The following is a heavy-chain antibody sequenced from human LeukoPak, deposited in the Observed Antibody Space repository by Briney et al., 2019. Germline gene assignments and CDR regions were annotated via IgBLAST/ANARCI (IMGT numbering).Heavy chain of an antibody. Sequence: QTGGSLRLSCAASGFTFSSYGMHWVRQAPGKGLEWVAVISYDGSNKYYADSVKGRFTISRDNSKNTLYLQMKTLRAEDTAVYYCAKVGKSVGLSWWSGNNWFDPWGQGTLVTVSS. CDR2: ISYDGSNK. CDR1: GFTFSSYG. J-gene: IGHJ5*02. CDR3: AKVGKSVGLSWWSGNNWFDP. D-gene: IGHD1-26*01. V-gene: IGHV3-30*18.